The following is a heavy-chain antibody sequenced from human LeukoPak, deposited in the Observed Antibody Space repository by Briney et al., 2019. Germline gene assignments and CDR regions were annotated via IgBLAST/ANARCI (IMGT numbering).Heavy chain of an antibody. CDR3: AKQFGYTYGDFDY. CDR2: ISGSGGST. CDR1: GLTFSSYA. D-gene: IGHD5-18*01. J-gene: IGHJ4*02. Sequence: PGGSLTLSCAASGLTFSSYAMRWVRQAPGKGLEWVSGISGSGGSTYYADSVKGRFTISRDNSKNTLYLQMNSLRAEDTAVYYCAKQFGYTYGDFDYWGQGTLVTVST. V-gene: IGHV3-23*01.